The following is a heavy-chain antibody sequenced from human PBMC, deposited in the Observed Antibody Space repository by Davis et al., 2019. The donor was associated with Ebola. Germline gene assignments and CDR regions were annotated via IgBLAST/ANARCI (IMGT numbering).Heavy chain of an antibody. D-gene: IGHD2-2*01. CDR1: GVTVSANY. Sequence: GESLKISCAPSGVTVSANYMTWVRQAPGKGLVWVSRINSDGRSTTYADSVKGRFTISRDNAKNTLYLQMNSLRAEDTAVYYCAREGKYRDESRTFDYWGQGTLVTVSS. J-gene: IGHJ4*02. CDR3: AREGKYRDESRTFDY. V-gene: IGHV3-74*01. CDR2: INSDGRST.